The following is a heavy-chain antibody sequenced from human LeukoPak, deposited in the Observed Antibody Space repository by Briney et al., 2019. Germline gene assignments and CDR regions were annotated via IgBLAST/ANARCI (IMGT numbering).Heavy chain of an antibody. CDR2: ISAYNDNT. J-gene: IGHJ3*02. D-gene: IGHD3-10*01. V-gene: IGHV1-18*01. CDR3: ARDCIVRGFLPSCFDM. Sequence: ASVKVSCKASGFTFSNYGIIWVRQAPGQGLQYMGWISAYNDNTNYARKFMGRVTMTTDTSTSTAYMELRSLRSDGTAVYYCARDCIVRGFLPSCFDMWGQGTIVTVSS. CDR1: GFTFSNYG.